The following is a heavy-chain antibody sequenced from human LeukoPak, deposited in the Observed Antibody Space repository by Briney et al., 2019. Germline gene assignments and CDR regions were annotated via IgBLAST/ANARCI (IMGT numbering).Heavy chain of an antibody. CDR3: AKEAVAGINWFDP. J-gene: IGHJ5*02. CDR1: GDSVSSNNVA. Sequence: PSQTLSLTCVISGDSVSSNNVAWNWIRQSPSRGLEWLGRTYYRSKWYKDYAVSVKSRITINPDTSKNQFSLQLNSVTPEDTAVYYCAKEAVAGINWFDPWGQGTLVTVSS. V-gene: IGHV6-1*01. CDR2: TYYRSKWYK. D-gene: IGHD6-19*01.